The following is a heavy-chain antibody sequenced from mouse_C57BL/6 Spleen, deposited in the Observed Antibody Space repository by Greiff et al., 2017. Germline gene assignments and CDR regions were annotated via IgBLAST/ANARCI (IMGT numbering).Heavy chain of an antibody. CDR3: TFYYYGSSYRYFDY. CDR1: GFNIKDYY. CDR2: IDPEDGDT. V-gene: IGHV14-1*01. J-gene: IGHJ2*01. Sequence: VQLQQSGAELVRPGASVKLSCTASGFNIKDYYMHWVKQRPEQGLEWIGRIDPEDGDTEYAPKLQGKATMYADKSSNTAYLQLSSLTSEDTAVYYCTFYYYGSSYRYFDYWGQGTTLTVSS. D-gene: IGHD1-1*01.